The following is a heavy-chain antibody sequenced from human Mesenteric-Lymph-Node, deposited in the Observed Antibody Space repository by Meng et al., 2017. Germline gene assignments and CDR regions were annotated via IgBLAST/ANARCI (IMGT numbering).Heavy chain of an antibody. J-gene: IGHJ4*02. CDR3: ARRVHDGSGHHYFDY. CDR1: GGPPPSTSYS. Sequence: SGPGLAQPPAPLSLHCTVSGGPPPSTSYSRDWLRQSPAKGLEWIGTIGYSGTIVYNPSLSSRVTMTLDTSKNQFSLKLSSVTAPDTAVYYCARRVHDGSGHHYFDYWGQGTLVTVSS. CDR2: IGYSGTI. V-gene: IGHV4-39*01. D-gene: IGHD3-22*01.